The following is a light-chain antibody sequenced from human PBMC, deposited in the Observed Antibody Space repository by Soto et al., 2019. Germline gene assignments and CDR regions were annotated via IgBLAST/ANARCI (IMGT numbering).Light chain of an antibody. Sequence: EIVLTQSPATLSLSPGEGATLSCRASHSVSSYLAWYQQKPGQAPRLLIYGASSRATGIPDRFSGSGSGTDFTLTISRLEPEDVAVYYCQQYGSSPWTFGQGTKVDIK. CDR1: HSVSSY. J-gene: IGKJ1*01. V-gene: IGKV3-20*01. CDR3: QQYGSSPWT. CDR2: GAS.